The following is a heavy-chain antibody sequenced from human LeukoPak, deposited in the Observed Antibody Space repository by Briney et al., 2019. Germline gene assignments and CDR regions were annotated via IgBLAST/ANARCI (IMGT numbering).Heavy chain of an antibody. CDR3: ARDPYGVGFDP. Sequence: GGSLRLSCAGSGFIFNNYAMHWVRQPPGKGLEWVSGISWNSGTIDYADSVRGRFTISRDNAKNSLYLQMNSLRAEDTAVYYCARDPYGVGFDPWGQGTLVTVSS. CDR1: GFIFNNYA. CDR2: ISWNSGTI. J-gene: IGHJ5*02. V-gene: IGHV3-9*01. D-gene: IGHD4-17*01.